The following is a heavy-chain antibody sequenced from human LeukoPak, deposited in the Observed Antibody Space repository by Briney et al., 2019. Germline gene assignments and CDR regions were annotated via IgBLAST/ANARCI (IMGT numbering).Heavy chain of an antibody. D-gene: IGHD6-6*01. CDR1: GGSISTYY. CDR2: IYYSGST. J-gene: IGHJ4*02. Sequence: ETLSLTCTVSGGSISTYYWSWIRQPPGKGLEWIGYIYYSGSTIYNPSLKSRVTMSIDTSKNQFSLKLSSVTAADTAVYYCTRTYSSSSIDYWGQGALVTVSS. V-gene: IGHV4-59*01. CDR3: TRTYSSSSIDY.